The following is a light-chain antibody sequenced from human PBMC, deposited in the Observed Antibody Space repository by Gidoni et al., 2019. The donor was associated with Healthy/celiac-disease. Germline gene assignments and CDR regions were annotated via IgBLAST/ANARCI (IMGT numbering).Light chain of an antibody. CDR1: QSVSSY. J-gene: IGKJ5*01. CDR2: DAS. V-gene: IGKV3-11*01. CDR3: QQRSNLIT. Sequence: EIVLTQSPATLSLSPGERATLACRASQSVSSYLAWYQQKPGQAPRLLIYDASNRATGISARCSGSGSGTDFTLTISSLEPEDFAVYYCQQRSNLITFGQGTRLEIK.